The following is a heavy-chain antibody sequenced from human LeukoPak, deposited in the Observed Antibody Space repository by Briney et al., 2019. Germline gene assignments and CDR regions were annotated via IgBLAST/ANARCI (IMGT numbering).Heavy chain of an antibody. CDR3: ARARYPRITMVRGARKHAFDI. V-gene: IGHV7-4-1*02. CDR2: INTNTGNP. CDR1: GYTFTSYA. D-gene: IGHD3-10*01. J-gene: IGHJ3*02. Sequence: GASVKVSCKASGYTFTSYAMNWVRQAPGQGLEWMGWINTNTGNPTYAQGFTGRFVFSLDTSVSTAYLQISSLKAEDTAVYYCARARYPRITMVRGARKHAFDIWGQGTMVTVSS.